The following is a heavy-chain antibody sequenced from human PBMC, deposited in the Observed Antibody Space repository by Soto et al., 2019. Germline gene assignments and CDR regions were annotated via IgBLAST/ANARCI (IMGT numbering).Heavy chain of an antibody. Sequence: GGSLRLSCAASGFTFSSYAMHWVRQAPGKGLEWVAVISYDGSNKYYADSVKGRFTISRDNSKNTLYLQMNSLRAEDTAVYYCARDSVSYSSSWYWFDPWGQGTLVTVSS. CDR3: ARDSVSYSSSWYWFDP. CDR1: GFTFSSYA. V-gene: IGHV3-30*04. J-gene: IGHJ5*02. CDR2: ISYDGSNK. D-gene: IGHD6-13*01.